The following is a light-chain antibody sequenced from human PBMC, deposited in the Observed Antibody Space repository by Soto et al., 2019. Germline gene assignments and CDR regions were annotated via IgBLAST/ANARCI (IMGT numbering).Light chain of an antibody. V-gene: IGKV3-15*01. J-gene: IGKJ1*01. CDR3: QQYNIWPLWT. CDR2: AAS. Sequence: EIVMTQSPAALSVSPGDRATLSCRASESFTSSLSWYHQKPGQPPRLLIYAASTRATDVPARFSGGGSETEFTLTISSLQSEDFAVYFCQQYNIWPLWTFGQGTKVDIK. CDR1: ESFTSS.